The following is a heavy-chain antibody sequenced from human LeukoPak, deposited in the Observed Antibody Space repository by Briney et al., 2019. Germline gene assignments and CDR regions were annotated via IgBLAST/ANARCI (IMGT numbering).Heavy chain of an antibody. Sequence: GGSLSLSCAASGFVFSASYMSWVRKAPGKGLEWVATIKPDGSEKYHVDSVSGRFTISRDNTNDSLFLQMDSLRVDDTAVYYCVRGGTYWTVSWGQGTLVNVS. CDR1: GFVFSASY. J-gene: IGHJ5*01. CDR3: VRGGTYWTVS. CDR2: IKPDGSEK. V-gene: IGHV3-7*01.